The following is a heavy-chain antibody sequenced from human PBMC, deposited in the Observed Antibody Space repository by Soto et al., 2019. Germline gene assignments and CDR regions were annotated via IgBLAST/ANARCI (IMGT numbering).Heavy chain of an antibody. CDR1: GFTFSSYG. J-gene: IGHJ6*02. V-gene: IGHV3-30*18. Sequence: GGSLRLSCAASGFTFSSYGMHWVRQAPGKGLEWVAVISYDGSNKYYADSVKGRFTISRDNSKNMLYLQMNSLRAEDTAVYYCAKDQGTGYDFWSGHYGMDVWGQGTTVTVSS. D-gene: IGHD3-3*01. CDR3: AKDQGTGYDFWSGHYGMDV. CDR2: ISYDGSNK.